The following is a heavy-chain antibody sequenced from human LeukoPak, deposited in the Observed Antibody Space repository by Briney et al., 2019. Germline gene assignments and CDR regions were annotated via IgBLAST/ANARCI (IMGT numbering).Heavy chain of an antibody. CDR2: IYYSGST. Sequence: SETLSLTCTVSGGSISSSSYYWGWIRQPPGKGLEWIGTIYYSGSTYYNPSLKSRVTISVDTSKNQFSLKLSSVTAADTAVYYCARGLTDRSSGLRNWYFDLWGRGTLVTVSS. CDR3: ARGLTDRSSGLRNWYFDL. J-gene: IGHJ2*01. V-gene: IGHV4-39*07. D-gene: IGHD6-25*01. CDR1: GGSISSSSYY.